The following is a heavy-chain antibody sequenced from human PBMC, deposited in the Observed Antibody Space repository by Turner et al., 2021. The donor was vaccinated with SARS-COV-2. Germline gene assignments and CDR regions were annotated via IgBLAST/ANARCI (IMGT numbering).Heavy chain of an antibody. CDR2: IYYSGST. V-gene: IGHV4-39*01. J-gene: IGHJ5*02. D-gene: IGHD3-10*01. CDR3: ARRSEGYYGSGSHWFDP. Sequence: QLQLQESGPGLVKPSEPLSLTCTVSGGSISSSPYYWGWIRQPPGKGLVWIGSIYYSGSTYYNPSLKGRVTISVDTSKNQFSLKLSSVTAADTAVYYCARRSEGYYGSGSHWFDPWGQGTLVTVSS. CDR1: GGSISSSPYY.